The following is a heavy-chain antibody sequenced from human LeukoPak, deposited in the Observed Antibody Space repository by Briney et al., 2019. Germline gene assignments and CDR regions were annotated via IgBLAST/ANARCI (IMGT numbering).Heavy chain of an antibody. CDR3: AREPSSIIYDSSGYDY. CDR2: ISWDGGST. J-gene: IGHJ4*02. V-gene: IGHV3-43D*03. CDR1: GFTFDDYA. Sequence: GGSLRLSCAASGFTFDDYAMHWVRQAPGKGLEWVSLISWDGGSTYYADSVKGRFTISRDNAKNSLYLQMNSLRAEDTAVYYCAREPSSIIYDSSGYDYWGQGTLVTVSS. D-gene: IGHD3-22*01.